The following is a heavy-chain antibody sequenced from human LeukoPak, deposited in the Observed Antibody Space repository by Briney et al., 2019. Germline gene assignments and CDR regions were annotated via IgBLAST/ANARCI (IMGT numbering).Heavy chain of an antibody. CDR1: GFTFSDYT. CDR2: IGSVTTYI. Sequence: GGSLRLSCAASGFTFSDYTMNWVRQAPGKGLEWVSSIGSVTTYIYYADSVKGRFTISRGNAKNSLSLQMNSLRAEDTAVYYCARAIAVAGPYYFDYWGQGTLVTVSS. J-gene: IGHJ4*02. CDR3: ARAIAVAGPYYFDY. D-gene: IGHD6-19*01. V-gene: IGHV3-21*01.